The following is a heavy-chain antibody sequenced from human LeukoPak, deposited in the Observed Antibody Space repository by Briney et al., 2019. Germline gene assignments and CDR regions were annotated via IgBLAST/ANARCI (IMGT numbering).Heavy chain of an antibody. CDR3: ARDPRVDHSGMDV. CDR1: GLTVSSNY. D-gene: IGHD2-15*01. Sequence: GGSLRLSCAASGLTVSSNYMNWGRQAPGNGLEWVSTVFSDGTTYYADSVKGRFPISRDNSKNTLYLQMCSVRDEDTAVYYCARDPRVDHSGMDVWGQGTTVTVSS. J-gene: IGHJ6*02. CDR2: VFSDGTT. V-gene: IGHV3-66*01.